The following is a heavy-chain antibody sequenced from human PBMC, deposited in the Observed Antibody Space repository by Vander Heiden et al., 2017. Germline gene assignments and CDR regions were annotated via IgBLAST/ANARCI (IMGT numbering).Heavy chain of an antibody. Sequence: EVYLVESGGDVVHPGGSLRLSCAASGFPFSSYNMNWVRQAPGRGPEWLSNISYSGDLIDYADSVKGRFTISRDNAKNSLYLQMNSLRDEDTGVYYCARSFYIGGGRWYPLDSWGQGTLVTVSS. CDR3: ARSFYIGGGRWYPLDS. J-gene: IGHJ4*02. CDR1: GFPFSSYN. V-gene: IGHV3-48*02. CDR2: ISYSGDLI. D-gene: IGHD2-15*01.